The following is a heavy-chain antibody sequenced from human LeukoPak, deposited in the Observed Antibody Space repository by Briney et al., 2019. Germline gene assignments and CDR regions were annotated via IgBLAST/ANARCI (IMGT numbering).Heavy chain of an antibody. CDR1: GGTFSSYA. Sequence: SVEVSCKASGGTFSSYAISWVRQAPGQGLEWMGGIIPIFGTANYAQKFQGRVTITADESTRTAYMELSSLRSEDTAVYYGAGYPEGPVLPAAMGSDYYYYMDVWGKGTTVTVSS. D-gene: IGHD2-2*01. V-gene: IGHV1-69*01. CDR2: IIPIFGTA. CDR3: AGYPEGPVLPAAMGSDYYYYMDV. J-gene: IGHJ6*03.